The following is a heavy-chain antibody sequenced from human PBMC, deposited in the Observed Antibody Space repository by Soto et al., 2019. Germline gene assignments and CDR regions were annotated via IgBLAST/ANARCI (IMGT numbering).Heavy chain of an antibody. CDR3: AREENTAMGESDAFDI. J-gene: IGHJ3*02. CDR1: GGSVSSGSYY. D-gene: IGHD5-18*01. CDR2: IYYSGST. Sequence: SETMYLTCTVSGGSVSSGSYYWSWIRQPPGKGLEWIGYIYYSGSTNYNPSLKSRVTISVDTSKNQFSLKLSSVTAADTAVYYCAREENTAMGESDAFDIWGQGTMVTVSS. V-gene: IGHV4-61*01.